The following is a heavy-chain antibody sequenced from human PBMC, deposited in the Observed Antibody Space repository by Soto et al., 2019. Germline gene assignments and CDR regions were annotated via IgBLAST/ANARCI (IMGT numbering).Heavy chain of an antibody. J-gene: IGHJ4*02. D-gene: IGHD6-13*01. V-gene: IGHV1-18*01. Sequence: ASVMVSCKASGYTFTNYNLNWVRQAPGQGLEWMGWISTYNGNTYFAQKFHGRVTMTTDTSTSTVYMELRSLRSDDTALYYCARQLATAFDYWGQGTLVTVSS. CDR2: ISTYNGNT. CDR3: ARQLATAFDY. CDR1: GYTFTNYN.